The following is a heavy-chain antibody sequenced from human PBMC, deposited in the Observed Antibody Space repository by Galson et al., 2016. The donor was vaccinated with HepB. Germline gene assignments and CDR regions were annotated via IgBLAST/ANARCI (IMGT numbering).Heavy chain of an antibody. CDR3: ARDAVSGNYYFLDY. V-gene: IGHV1-18*01. Sequence: SVKVSCKASGYTFTSYGISWVRQAPGQGLEWMGWISAYNGNANYAQKLRGRVTMTTDTSTSTGYMELRSLRSEDTAVYYCARDAVSGNYYFLDYWGQGTLVTVSS. D-gene: IGHD1-26*01. CDR2: ISAYNGNA. J-gene: IGHJ4*02. CDR1: GYTFTSYG.